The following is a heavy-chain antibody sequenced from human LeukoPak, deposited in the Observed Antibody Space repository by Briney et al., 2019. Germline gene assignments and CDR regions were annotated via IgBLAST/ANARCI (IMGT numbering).Heavy chain of an antibody. CDR3: ARDEAVAGNSVDY. D-gene: IGHD6-19*01. V-gene: IGHV4-38-2*02. Sequence: SETLSLTYTVSGYSISSGYYWGWIRQPPGKGLEWIGSIYHSGSTYYNPSLKSRVTISVDTSKNQFSLKLSSVTAADTAVHYCARDEAVAGNSVDYWGQGTLVTVSS. CDR2: IYHSGST. J-gene: IGHJ4*02. CDR1: GYSISSGYY.